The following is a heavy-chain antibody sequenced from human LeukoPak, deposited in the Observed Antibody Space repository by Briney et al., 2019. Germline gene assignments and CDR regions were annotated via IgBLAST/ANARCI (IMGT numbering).Heavy chain of an antibody. D-gene: IGHD5-18*01. CDR1: GYTFTSYY. CDR3: AREAAMEAFDI. J-gene: IGHJ3*02. Sequence: GASVKVSCKASGYTFTSYYVHRVRQAPGQGLEWMGIINLSGGSTSYAQKFQGRVTMTRDTSTSTVYMELSSLRSEDTAVYYCAREAAMEAFDIWGQGTMVTVSS. V-gene: IGHV1-46*01. CDR2: INLSGGST.